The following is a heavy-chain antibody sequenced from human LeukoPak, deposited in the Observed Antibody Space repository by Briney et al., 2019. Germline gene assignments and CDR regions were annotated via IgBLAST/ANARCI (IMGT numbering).Heavy chain of an antibody. V-gene: IGHV3-30*04. Sequence: GGSLRLSCAASGFAFISYSMHWVRQAPGKGLEWVAVISYDGSNKYYADSVKGRLTISRDNSKNTLYLQMNSLRAEDTAVYYCARDAKWIRLNLFDYWGQGTLVTVSS. J-gene: IGHJ4*02. CDR2: ISYDGSNK. CDR3: ARDAKWIRLNLFDY. D-gene: IGHD3-16*01. CDR1: GFAFISYS.